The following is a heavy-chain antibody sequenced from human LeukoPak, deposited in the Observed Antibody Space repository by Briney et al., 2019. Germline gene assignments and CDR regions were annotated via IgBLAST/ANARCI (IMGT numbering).Heavy chain of an antibody. CDR2: INPNSGGT. J-gene: IGHJ4*02. CDR1: GYTFTGYY. D-gene: IGHD3-10*01. CDR3: ARSVDTFMVRGFDY. V-gene: IGHV1-2*02. Sequence: ASVKVSCKASGYTFTGYYMHWVRQAPGQGLEWMGWINPNSGGTNYAQKFQGRVTMTRDTSISTAYMELSRLRSDDTAVYYCARSVDTFMVRGFDYWGQGTLVTVSS.